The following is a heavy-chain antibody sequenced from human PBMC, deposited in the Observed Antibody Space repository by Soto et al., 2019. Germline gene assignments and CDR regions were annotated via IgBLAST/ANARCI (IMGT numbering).Heavy chain of an antibody. CDR1: GDSMTVGGYS. Sequence: TPSLKWPVPGDSMTVGGYSRRCTRQPQGKGLEWSGYMYHSGSTYYNPSLKSRVTISIDRSKNQFSLKLSSVTAADTAVYYCARHNGPLYVGYYYDMDVWGQGTTVT. V-gene: IGHV4-30-2*01. J-gene: IGHJ6*02. D-gene: IGHD3-16*01. CDR2: MYHSGST. CDR3: ARHNGPLYVGYYYDMDV.